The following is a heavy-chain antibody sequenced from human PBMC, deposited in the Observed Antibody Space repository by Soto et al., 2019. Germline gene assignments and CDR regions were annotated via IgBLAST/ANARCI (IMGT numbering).Heavy chain of an antibody. J-gene: IGHJ4*02. CDR2: MNPNSGNT. CDR3: ARCQSWYFYGSESYSY. CDR1: GYTFTNYD. D-gene: IGHD3-10*01. Sequence: RASVKVSCKASGYTFTNYDINWVRQATGQGLEWMGWMNPNSGNTGYAQKFQGRVTMTRDTSITTAYMELSSLTSEDTAVYYCARCQSWYFYGSESYSYWGQGTRVTVSS. V-gene: IGHV1-8*01.